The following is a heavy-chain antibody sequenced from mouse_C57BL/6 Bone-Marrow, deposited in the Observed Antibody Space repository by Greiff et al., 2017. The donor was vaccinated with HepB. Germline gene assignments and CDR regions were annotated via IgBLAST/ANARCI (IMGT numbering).Heavy chain of an antibody. D-gene: IGHD2-1*01. CDR3: AREGNLAWFAY. J-gene: IGHJ3*01. CDR2: ISDGGSYT. CDR1: GFTFSSYA. V-gene: IGHV5-4*01. Sequence: EVKLMESGGGLVKPGGSLKLSRAASGFTFSSYAMSWVRQTPEKRLEWVATISDGGSYTYYPDNVKGRFTISRDNAKNNLYLQMSHLKSEDTAMYYCAREGNLAWFAYWGQGTLVTVSA.